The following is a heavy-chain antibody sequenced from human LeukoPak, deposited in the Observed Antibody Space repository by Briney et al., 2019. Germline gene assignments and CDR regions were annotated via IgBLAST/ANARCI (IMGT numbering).Heavy chain of an antibody. J-gene: IGHJ6*03. CDR2: ISAYNGNT. Sequence: ASVTVSCKASGYTFTSYGISWVRQAPGQGLEWMGWISAYNGNTNYAQKLQGRVTMTTDTSTSTAYMELRSLRSDDTAVYYCARVHYYDSSGYYNYMDVWGKGTTVTVSS. D-gene: IGHD3-22*01. CDR3: ARVHYYDSSGYYNYMDV. V-gene: IGHV1-18*01. CDR1: GYTFTSYG.